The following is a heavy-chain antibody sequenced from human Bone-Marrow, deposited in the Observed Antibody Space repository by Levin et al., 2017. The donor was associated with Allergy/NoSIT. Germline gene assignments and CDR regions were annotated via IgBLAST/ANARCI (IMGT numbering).Heavy chain of an antibody. CDR2: INPNSGDT. Sequence: ASVKVSCKASGYTFTGYFMHWVRQAPGQGLEWMGWINPNSGDTNFAQKFQGRVTMTRDTSISTAYMELSRLRSDDTAVYYCARDFPGSGSYYNTNIDYWGQGTLVTVSS. CDR1: GYTFTGYF. CDR3: ARDFPGSGSYYNTNIDY. D-gene: IGHD3-10*01. J-gene: IGHJ4*02. V-gene: IGHV1-2*02.